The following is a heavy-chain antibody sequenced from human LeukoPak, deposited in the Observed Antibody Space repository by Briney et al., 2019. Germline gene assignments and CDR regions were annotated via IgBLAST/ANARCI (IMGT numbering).Heavy chain of an antibody. J-gene: IGHJ4*02. CDR1: GYTLTNYA. D-gene: IGHD6-19*01. V-gene: IGHV1-3*01. Sequence: ASVKVSCKASGYTLTNYAIHWVRQAPGQRLEWMGWLNSDTGNTEYSQKFQGRVSISRDTSANTAYMEVNRLRPEDTAVFYCVRGGPNKSGWTLDYWGQGTLVTVSS. CDR2: LNSDTGNT. CDR3: VRGGPNKSGWTLDY.